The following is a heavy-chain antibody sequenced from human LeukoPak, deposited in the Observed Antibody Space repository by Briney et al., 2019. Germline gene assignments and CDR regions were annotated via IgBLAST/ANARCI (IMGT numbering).Heavy chain of an antibody. V-gene: IGHV3-11*01. CDR3: ARDPPYSSSWYGFDY. Sequence: GGSLRLSCAASGFTFSDYYMSWIRQAPGKGLEWVSYISSSGSTIYYADSVEGRFTISRDNAKNSLYLQMNSLRAEDTAVYYCARDPPYSSSWYGFDYWGQGTLVTVSS. D-gene: IGHD6-13*01. CDR2: ISSSGSTI. J-gene: IGHJ4*02. CDR1: GFTFSDYY.